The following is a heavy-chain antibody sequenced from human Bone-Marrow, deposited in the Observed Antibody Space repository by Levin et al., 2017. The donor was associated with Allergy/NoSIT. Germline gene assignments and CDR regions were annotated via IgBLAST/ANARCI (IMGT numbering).Heavy chain of an antibody. V-gene: IGHV4-39*01. CDR2: IYYSGST. CDR3: AKNRVYCSSTSCYRPAGYWFDP. Sequence: PGGSLRLSCTVSGGSISSSSYYWGWIRQPPGKGLEWIGSIYYSGSTYYNPSLKSRVTISVDTSKNQFSLKLSSVTAADRAVYYCAKNRVYCSSTSCYRPAGYWFDPWGQGTLVTVSS. J-gene: IGHJ5*02. D-gene: IGHD2-2*01. CDR1: GGSISSSSYY.